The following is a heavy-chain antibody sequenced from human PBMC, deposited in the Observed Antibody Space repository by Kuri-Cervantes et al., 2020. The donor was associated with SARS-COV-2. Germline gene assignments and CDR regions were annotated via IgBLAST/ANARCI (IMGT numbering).Heavy chain of an antibody. D-gene: IGHD1-26*01. Sequence: GESLKISCAASGFTFSSYAMHWVRQAPGKGLEWVAVISYDGSNEYYADSVKGRFTISRDNSKNTLYLQMNSLRAEDTAVYYCARGSSGSYPLDYWGQGTLVTVSS. CDR2: ISYDGSNE. CDR1: GFTFSSYA. J-gene: IGHJ4*02. V-gene: IGHV3-30-3*01. CDR3: ARGSSGSYPLDY.